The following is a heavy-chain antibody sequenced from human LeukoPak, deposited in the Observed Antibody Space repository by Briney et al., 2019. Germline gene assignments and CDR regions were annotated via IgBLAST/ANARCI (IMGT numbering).Heavy chain of an antibody. CDR1: GFTFSTYA. D-gene: IGHD3-22*01. CDR3: ARDGYDSSGYYYSIPHYFDY. J-gene: IGHJ4*02. Sequence: GGSLRLSCSASGFTFSTYAMHWVRQAPGKGLEYVSAISTNGGSTYYTDSVRGRFTISRDNSKNTLYLQMSSLRPEDTAVYYCARDGYDSSGYYYSIPHYFDYWGQGTLVTVSS. CDR2: ISTNGGST. V-gene: IGHV3-64D*06.